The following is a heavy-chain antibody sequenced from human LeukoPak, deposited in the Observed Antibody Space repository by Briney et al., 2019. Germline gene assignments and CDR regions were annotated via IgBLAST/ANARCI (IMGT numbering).Heavy chain of an antibody. V-gene: IGHV3-23*01. CDR1: GFSFSNSG. CDR3: SKWNGYGDY. CDR2: ISGGGANT. Sequence: GGSLRLSCAASGFSFSNSGMSWVRQAPAKGLEWVAGISGGGANTHYADSVKGRFTISRDNSKNTLFLQMNSLRDEDTAIYYCSKWNGYGDYWGKGTLVTVSS. D-gene: IGHD1-1*01. J-gene: IGHJ4*02.